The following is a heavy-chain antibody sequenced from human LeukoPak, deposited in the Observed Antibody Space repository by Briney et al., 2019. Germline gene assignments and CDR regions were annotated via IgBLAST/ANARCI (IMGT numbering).Heavy chain of an antibody. CDR3: ARISGSYVFDY. CDR2: ITSSSTYT. V-gene: IGHV3-11*03. D-gene: IGHD1-26*01. Sequence: PGGSLRLSCAASGFTFSDYYMSWIRQAPGKGLEWVSYITSSSTYTNYADSVKGRFAISRDNAKNSLYLQINSLRAEDTAVYYCARISGSYVFDYWGQGTLVTVSS. CDR1: GFTFSDYY. J-gene: IGHJ4*02.